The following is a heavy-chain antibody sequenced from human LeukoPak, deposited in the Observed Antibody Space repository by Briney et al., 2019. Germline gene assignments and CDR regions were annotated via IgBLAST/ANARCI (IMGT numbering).Heavy chain of an antibody. J-gene: IGHJ4*02. D-gene: IGHD1-1*01. CDR2: INGNGGSR. V-gene: IGHV3-20*04. CDR3: ARAGAGTTWDY. Sequence: GGSLRLSCAASGFTFGDYAVSWVRQAPGKGLEWVSGINGNGGSRGYGDSVKGRLTISRDNARNFLNLQMNSLRADDTALYYCARAGAGTTWDYWGQGTLVTVSS. CDR1: GFTFGDYA.